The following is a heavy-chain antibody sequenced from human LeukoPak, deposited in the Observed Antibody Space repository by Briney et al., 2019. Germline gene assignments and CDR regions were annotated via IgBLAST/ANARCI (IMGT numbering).Heavy chain of an antibody. J-gene: IGHJ4*02. V-gene: IGHV3-21*04. CDR3: ARGQSEYYFDY. Sequence: GGSLRLSCAASGFTFRRYSMNWVRQAPGKGLEWVSTISSTSSYIYYADSVEGRFTISRDNARNSVYLQMNSLRAEDTALYYCARGQSEYYFDYWGQGTLVTVSS. CDR2: ISSTSSYI. CDR1: GFTFRRYS.